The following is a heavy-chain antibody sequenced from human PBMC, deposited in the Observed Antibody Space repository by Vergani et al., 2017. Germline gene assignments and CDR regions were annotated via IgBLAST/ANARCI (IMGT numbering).Heavy chain of an antibody. V-gene: IGHV1-46*03. CDR2: ISPDGFST. CDR1: GYPFTAYY. Sequence: QVQLVQSGAEVGKPGASVKISCKASGYPFTAYYIHWVGQAPEQGLAWVGVISPDGFSTFYAQKFQGRVTITRDTSTSTVYVEVTSLRSDDTAGYYCAREPPLTGFFDYWGQGTLVTVSS. D-gene: IGHD3-9*01. J-gene: IGHJ4*02. CDR3: AREPPLTGFFDY.